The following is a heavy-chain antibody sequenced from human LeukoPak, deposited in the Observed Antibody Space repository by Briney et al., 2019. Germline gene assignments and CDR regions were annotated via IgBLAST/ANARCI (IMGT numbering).Heavy chain of an antibody. J-gene: IGHJ6*03. D-gene: IGHD3-10*01. CDR2: IYYSGST. Sequence: SETLSLTCTVSGGSISSYYWSWIRQPPGKGLEWIGYIYYSGSTNYKPSLKSRVTISVDTSKNQFSLKLSSVTAADTAVYYCASSRFGELSYYMDVWGKGTTVTISS. V-gene: IGHV4-59*01. CDR1: GGSISSYY. CDR3: ASSRFGELSYYMDV.